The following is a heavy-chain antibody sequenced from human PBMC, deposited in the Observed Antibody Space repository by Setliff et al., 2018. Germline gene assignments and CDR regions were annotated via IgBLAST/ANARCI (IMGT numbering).Heavy chain of an antibody. CDR3: ARGLNTESWTPLY. J-gene: IGHJ4*02. Sequence: PSETLSLTCSVPGASITDSYWNWIRQPPGKGLEWIGYIHYSGSTNYNPSLKSRVTISFNTSKNQISLKLSSVTPADAAVYYCARGLNTESWTPLYWSPGTLVTVSS. V-gene: IGHV4-59*01. CDR2: IHYSGST. CDR1: GASITDSY. D-gene: IGHD2-15*01.